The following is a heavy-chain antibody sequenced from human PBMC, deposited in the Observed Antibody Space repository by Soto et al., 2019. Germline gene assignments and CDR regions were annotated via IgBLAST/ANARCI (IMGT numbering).Heavy chain of an antibody. CDR2: IYYSGST. V-gene: IGHV4-31*03. CDR1: RGCISSGGYY. D-gene: IGHD7-27*01. Sequence: SETLSLTCTVSRGCISSGGYYWSSLCQHQGKGLEWIGYIYYSGSTYYNPSLKRRVIISVYTSKKQCSLKLSSVTAADTAVHYCTRGPSGDKVDYWSAGTLVTV. J-gene: IGHJ4*02. CDR3: TRGPSGDKVDY.